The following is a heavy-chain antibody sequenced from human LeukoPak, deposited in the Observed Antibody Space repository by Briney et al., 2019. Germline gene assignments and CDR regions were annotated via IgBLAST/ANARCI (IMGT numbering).Heavy chain of an antibody. V-gene: IGHV3-48*03. J-gene: IGHJ4*02. CDR2: ISCGGSNK. CDR1: GFTFSSHE. D-gene: IGHD6-13*01. CDR3: ARDRGGSWTGSSQHIDY. Sequence: GGSLRLSCAASGFTFSSHEMNWVRQAPGKGLEWVSYISCGGSNKHFADSVKGRFIISRDNAKNSLYLQMNSLRAEDTAVYYCARDRGGSWTGSSQHIDYWGQGTLVTVSS.